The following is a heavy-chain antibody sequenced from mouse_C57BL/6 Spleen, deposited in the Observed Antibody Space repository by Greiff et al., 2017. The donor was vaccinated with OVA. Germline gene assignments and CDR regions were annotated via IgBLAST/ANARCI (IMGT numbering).Heavy chain of an antibody. CDR3: ANYYGSSYLYAMDY. CDR2: ISYDGSN. D-gene: IGHD1-1*01. CDR1: GYSITSGYY. J-gene: IGHJ4*01. V-gene: IGHV3-6*01. Sequence: DVQLQESGPGLVKPSQSLSLTCSVTGYSITSGYYWNWIRQFPGNKLEWMGYISYDGSNNYNPSLKNRISITRDTSKNQFFLKLNSVTTEDTATYYCANYYGSSYLYAMDYWGQGTSVTVSS.